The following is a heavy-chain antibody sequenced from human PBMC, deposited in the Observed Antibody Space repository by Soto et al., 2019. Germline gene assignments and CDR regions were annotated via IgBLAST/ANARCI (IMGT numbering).Heavy chain of an antibody. D-gene: IGHD4-17*01. CDR2: IYYSGST. CDR3: ARGNYGDYVPVYGMDV. J-gene: IGHJ6*02. Sequence: QVQLQESGPGLVKPSQTLSLTCTVSGGSISSGGYYWSWIRQHPGKGLEWIGYIYYSGSTYYNPYLKRRVTISVDTSKNQFSLKLSSVTAADTAVYYCARGNYGDYVPVYGMDVWGQGTTVTVSS. V-gene: IGHV4-31*03. CDR1: GGSISSGGYY.